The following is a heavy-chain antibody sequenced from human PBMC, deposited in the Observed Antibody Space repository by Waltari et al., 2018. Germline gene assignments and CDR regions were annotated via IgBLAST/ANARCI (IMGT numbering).Heavy chain of an antibody. CDR3: ARQIMGIVVVPAAIGY. CDR2: IYYSGST. D-gene: IGHD2-2*03. J-gene: IGHJ4*02. V-gene: IGHV4-39*07. CDR1: GGSISRSSYY. Sequence: QLQLQESGPGLVKPSETLSLTCTVSGGSISRSSYYWGWIRQPPGKGLEWIGSIYYSGSTYYNPSLKSRVTISVDTSKNQFSLKLSSVTAADTAVYYCARQIMGIVVVPAAIGYWGQGTLVTVSS.